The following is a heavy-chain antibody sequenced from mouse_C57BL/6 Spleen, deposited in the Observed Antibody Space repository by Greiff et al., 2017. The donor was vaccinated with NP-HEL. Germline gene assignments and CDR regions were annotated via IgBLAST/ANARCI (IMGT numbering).Heavy chain of an antibody. V-gene: IGHV1-59*01. Sequence: QVQLKQPGAELVRPGTSVKLSCKASGYTFTSYWMHWVKQRPGQGLEWIGVIDPSDSYTNYNQKFKGKATLTVDTSSSTAYMQLSSLTSEDSAVYYCAKGLGVYYGSSYFDYWGQGTTLTVSS. CDR2: IDPSDSYT. CDR1: GYTFTSYW. J-gene: IGHJ2*01. CDR3: AKGLGVYYGSSYFDY. D-gene: IGHD1-1*01.